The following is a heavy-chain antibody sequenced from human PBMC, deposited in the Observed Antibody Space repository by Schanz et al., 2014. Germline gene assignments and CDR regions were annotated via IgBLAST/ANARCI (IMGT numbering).Heavy chain of an antibody. CDR2: IGTSGGT. Sequence: VQLVESGGGVVQPGKSLRLSCAASGFSVGNKYMNWVRQAPGKGLEWVSTIGTSGGTNYAESVKGRFTISRDNSKNTVHLQMNSLRAEDTAVYYCAKQHIVRGVIYLNWFDSWGQGTLVTVSS. CDR3: AKQHIVRGVIYLNWFDS. CDR1: GFSVGNKY. V-gene: IGHV3-66*02. J-gene: IGHJ5*01. D-gene: IGHD3-10*01.